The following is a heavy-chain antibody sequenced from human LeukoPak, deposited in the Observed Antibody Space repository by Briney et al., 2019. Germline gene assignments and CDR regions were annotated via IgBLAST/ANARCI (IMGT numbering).Heavy chain of an antibody. V-gene: IGHV3-74*01. D-gene: IGHD6-13*01. J-gene: IGHJ4*02. CDR1: GFTFSSYW. CDR3: ANVRTGYSSSWYTHGDY. CDR2: INSDGSST. Sequence: GGSLRLSCAASGFTFSSYWMHWVRQAPGKGLVWVSRINSDGSSTRYADSVKGRFTISRDNSKNTLYLQMNSLRAEDTAVYYCANVRTGYSSSWYTHGDYWGQGTLVTVSS.